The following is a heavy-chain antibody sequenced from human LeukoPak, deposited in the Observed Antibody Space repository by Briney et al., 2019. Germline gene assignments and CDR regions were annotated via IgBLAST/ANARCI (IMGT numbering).Heavy chain of an antibody. CDR3: AKDFSSGWGYFDS. V-gene: IGHV3-23*01. J-gene: IGHJ4*02. Sequence: GGSLSLSCAASGFTFNTYPMSWVRQSPGKGLEWVSGISGSGDFTTFYGDYVNGRFTISRDNSKNTLYMQMNNLRVEDTALYYCAKDFSSGWGYFDSWGQGNLVIVSS. CDR2: ISGSGDFTT. CDR1: GFTFNTYP. D-gene: IGHD6-19*01.